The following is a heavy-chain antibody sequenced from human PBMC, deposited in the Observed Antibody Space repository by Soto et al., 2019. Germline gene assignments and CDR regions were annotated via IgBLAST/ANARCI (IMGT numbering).Heavy chain of an antibody. CDR2: INHSGSA. CDR3: ARGRPVLLWFGELWGFDP. J-gene: IGHJ5*02. V-gene: IGHV4-34*01. Sequence: PSETLSLTCAVYGGSFNGYIWSWIRQPPGKGLQWIGQINHSGSANYNPSLKSRVTISVDTSKNQFSLKLSSVTAADTAVYYCARGRPVLLWFGELWGFDPWGQGTLVTVS. CDR1: GGSFNGYI. D-gene: IGHD3-10*01.